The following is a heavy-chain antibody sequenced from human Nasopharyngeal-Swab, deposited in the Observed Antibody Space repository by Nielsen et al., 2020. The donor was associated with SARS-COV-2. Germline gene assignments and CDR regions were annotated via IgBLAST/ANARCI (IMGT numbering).Heavy chain of an antibody. V-gene: IGHV3-21*01. D-gene: IGHD3-10*01. J-gene: IGHJ4*02. CDR2: ISSSSSYI. CDR3: ARASGSGSFDY. Sequence: GGSLRLSCVASGFTFSSYSMNWVRQAPGKGLEWVSSISSSSSYIYYADSVKGRFTISRDNAKNSLYLQMNSLRAEDTAVYYCARASGSGSFDYWGQGTLVTVSS. CDR1: GFTFSSYS.